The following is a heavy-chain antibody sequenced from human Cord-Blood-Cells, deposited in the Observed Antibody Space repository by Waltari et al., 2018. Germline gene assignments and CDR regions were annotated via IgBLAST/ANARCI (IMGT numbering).Heavy chain of an antibody. J-gene: IGHJ4*02. CDR3: AKINMVQGGQNAGNFDY. V-gene: IGHV3-30*18. Sequence: VQLVESGGGVVQPGRFLRLFCAASGFTFSSYGMHWVRQAPGKGLECVAVISYDGSNKYYADSVKGRFTISRDNSKNTLYLQMNSLRAEDTAVYYCAKINMVQGGQNAGNFDYWGQGTLVTVSS. D-gene: IGHD3-10*01. CDR2: ISYDGSNK. CDR1: GFTFSSYG.